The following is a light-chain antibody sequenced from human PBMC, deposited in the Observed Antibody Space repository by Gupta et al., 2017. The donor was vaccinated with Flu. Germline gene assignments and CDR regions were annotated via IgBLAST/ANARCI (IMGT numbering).Light chain of an antibody. J-gene: IGKJ2*01. V-gene: IGKV1-39*01. CDR2: TSS. Sequence: PSSLSASVGDSVTISCRASQPITTYLNGYQQKPGKAPKLLIYTSSNLQSGGPSRCSGRGSGTDVTVTITNLQPEDVATDYCQQSYMTTYTFAQGTKLEI. CDR1: QPITTY. CDR3: QQSYMTTYT.